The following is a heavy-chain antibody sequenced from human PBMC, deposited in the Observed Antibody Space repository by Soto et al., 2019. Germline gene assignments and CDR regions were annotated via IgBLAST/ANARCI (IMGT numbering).Heavy chain of an antibody. CDR3: ARFQQLVRLGDYYYYGMDV. J-gene: IGHJ6*02. Sequence: QVQLVQSGAEVKKPGASVKVSCKASGYTFTSYGISWVRQAPGQGFEWMGWISAYNGNTNYAQKLQGRVTMTTDTSTSTAYMELRSLRSDDTAVYYCARFQQLVRLGDYYYYGMDVWGQGTTVTVSS. CDR2: ISAYNGNT. D-gene: IGHD6-13*01. V-gene: IGHV1-18*01. CDR1: GYTFTSYG.